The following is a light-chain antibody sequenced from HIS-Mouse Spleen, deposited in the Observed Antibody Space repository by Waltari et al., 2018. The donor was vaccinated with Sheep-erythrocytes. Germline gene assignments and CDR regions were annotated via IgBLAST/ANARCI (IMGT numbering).Light chain of an antibody. CDR1: SSDVGSYNL. Sequence: QSALTQPASVSGSPGQSITISCTGTSSDVGSYNLVSWYQQHPGKAPKLMMYEGSKRPSGVSNRFAGSKSGHTASLTISGLQAEDEADYYCCSYAGSSTPWVFGGGTKLTVL. CDR3: CSYAGSSTPWV. V-gene: IGLV2-23*01. CDR2: EGS. J-gene: IGLJ3*02.